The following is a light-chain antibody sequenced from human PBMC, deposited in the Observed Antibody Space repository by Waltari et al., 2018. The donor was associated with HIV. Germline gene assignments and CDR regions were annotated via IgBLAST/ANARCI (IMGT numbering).Light chain of an antibody. V-gene: IGLV2-14*03. CDR2: DVR. Sequence: QSALTQPAALSGSPGHWYHISCSGTGSDVGGYNFVSWYQQHPGKAPKLVIYDVRNRPSGVSNRFSGSKSGNTASLTISGLQAEDEADYYCNSYTNSSTLDVFGTGTKVTVL. J-gene: IGLJ1*01. CDR3: NSYTNSSTLDV. CDR1: GSDVGGYNF.